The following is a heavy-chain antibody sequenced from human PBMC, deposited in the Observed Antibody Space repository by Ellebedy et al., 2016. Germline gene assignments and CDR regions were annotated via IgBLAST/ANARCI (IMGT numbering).Heavy chain of an antibody. CDR3: ARGRGVSDFVVVTVPIRWFDS. D-gene: IGHD2-15*01. J-gene: IGHJ5*01. V-gene: IGHV4-34*01. CDR1: GGSFSGSY. CDR2: INNSGTT. Sequence: SETLSLTCTFFGGSFSGSYWSWIRQPPGKGLEWLGEINNSGTTNYNPSLSNSVSISVETSKNLFSLHLTSLTAADTAVYYCARGRGVSDFVVVTVPIRWFDSWGQGSLVTVSS.